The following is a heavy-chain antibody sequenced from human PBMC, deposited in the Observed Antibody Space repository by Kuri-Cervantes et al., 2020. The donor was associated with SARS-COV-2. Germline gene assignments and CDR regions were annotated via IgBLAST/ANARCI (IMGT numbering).Heavy chain of an antibody. CDR2: IYYSGST. CDR3: AGWNSGSYGYFDY. J-gene: IGHJ4*02. CDR1: GGSISSYY. Sequence: SETLSLTCTVSGGSISSYYWSWIRQPPGKGLEWIGYIYYSGSTNYNPSLKSRVTISVDTSKNQFSLKLSSVTAADTAVYYCAGWNSGSYGYFDYWGQGTLVTVSS. D-gene: IGHD1-26*01. V-gene: IGHV4-59*01.